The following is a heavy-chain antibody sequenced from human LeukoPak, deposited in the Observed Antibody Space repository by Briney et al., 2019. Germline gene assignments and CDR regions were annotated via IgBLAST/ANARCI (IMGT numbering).Heavy chain of an antibody. V-gene: IGHV4-34*01. J-gene: IGHJ5*02. CDR2: INHSGST. D-gene: IGHD6-19*01. CDR1: GGSFSGYY. CDR3: ARRRYSSDLTGFDP. Sequence: PSETLSLTCTVSGGSFSGYYWSWIRQPPGKGLEWIGEINHSGSTNYNPSLKSRVTISVDTSKNQFSLKLSSVTAADTAVYYCARRRYSSDLTGFDPWGQGTLVTVSS.